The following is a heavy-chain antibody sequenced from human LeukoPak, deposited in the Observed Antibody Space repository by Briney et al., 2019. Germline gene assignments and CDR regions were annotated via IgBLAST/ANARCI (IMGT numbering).Heavy chain of an antibody. CDR3: ARDGSPFDF. J-gene: IGHJ4*02. V-gene: IGHV3-33*01. CDR2: IRYDGINK. Sequence: GRSLRLSCEASGFTFSIYGMHWVRQAPGKGLEWVAVIRYDGINKYYADSVKGRFIISRDNAKNSLYLQMNSLRAEDTAVYYCARDGSPFDFWGQGTLVTVSS. D-gene: IGHD6-13*01. CDR1: GFTFSIYG.